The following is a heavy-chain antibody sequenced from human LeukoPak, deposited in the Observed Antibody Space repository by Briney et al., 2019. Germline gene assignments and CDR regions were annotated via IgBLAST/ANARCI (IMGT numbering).Heavy chain of an antibody. V-gene: IGHV3-7*03. CDR2: INEDGATK. D-gene: IGHD2-2*01. J-gene: IGHJ4*02. CDR1: GFTFSDHW. Sequence: GGSLRLSCAASGFTFSDHWMAWVRQAPGKGLEWVANINEDGATKNYVDSVKGRFTISRDSAKNSLHLQMNSLRAEDTAVYYCAKSGYQLLNTYFDYWGQGTLVTVSS. CDR3: AKSGYQLLNTYFDY.